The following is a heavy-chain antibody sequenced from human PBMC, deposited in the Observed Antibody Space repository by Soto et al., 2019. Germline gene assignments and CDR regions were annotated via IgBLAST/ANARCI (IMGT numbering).Heavy chain of an antibody. Sequence: GGSLRLSCAASGFTFSSYSMNWVRQAPGKGLEWVSYISSSSSTIYYADSVKGRFTISRDNAKNSLYLQMNSLRDEDTAVYYCARDLKFYETYGYYLLGYFDPWGQGTLVTVSS. CDR2: ISSSSSTI. CDR3: ARDLKFYETYGYYLLGYFDP. D-gene: IGHD3-22*01. CDR1: GFTFSSYS. J-gene: IGHJ5*02. V-gene: IGHV3-48*02.